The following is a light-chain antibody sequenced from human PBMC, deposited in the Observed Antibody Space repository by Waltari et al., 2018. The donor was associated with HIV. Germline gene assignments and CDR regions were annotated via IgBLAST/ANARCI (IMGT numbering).Light chain of an antibody. J-gene: IGLJ2*01. CDR3: CAYADSTTYVI. V-gene: IGLV2-23*02. CDR2: EVS. CDR1: SRDVGGYNL. Sequence: QSALTQPASVSGSPGQSITISCTGTSRDVGGYNLVSWYQQHPGKAPKLMIYEVSKRPSGVSNRFSGSKSGNTASLTISGLQAEDEADYYCCAYADSTTYVIFGGGTKLTVL.